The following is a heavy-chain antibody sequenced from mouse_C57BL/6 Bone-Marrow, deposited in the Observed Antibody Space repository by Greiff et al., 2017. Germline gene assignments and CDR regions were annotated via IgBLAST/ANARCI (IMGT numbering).Heavy chain of an antibody. D-gene: IGHD1-1*01. CDR1: GYAFTNYL. V-gene: IGHV1-54*01. CDR3: ARLGTTVVAHWYFDV. J-gene: IGHJ1*03. CDR2: INPGSGGT. Sequence: QVQLKQSGAELVRPGTSVKVSCKASGYAFTNYLIEWVKQRPGQGLEWIGVINPGSGGTNYNEKFKGKATLTADKSSSTAYMQLSSLTSEDSAVYFCARLGTTVVAHWYFDVWGTGTMVTVSS.